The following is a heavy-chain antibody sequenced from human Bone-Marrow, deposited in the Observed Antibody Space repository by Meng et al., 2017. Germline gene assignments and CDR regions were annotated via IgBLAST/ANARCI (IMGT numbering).Heavy chain of an antibody. CDR2: RSGSGTT. V-gene: IGHV3-23*01. D-gene: IGHD6-19*01. J-gene: IGHJ6*01. CDR3: AKAGRPSDSSANKKWFGP. Sequence: GESLQISCAASRFPFSSYAMSWVRPAPGKGLECLPGRSGSGTTYYADSGKGRFIISRDNSKSTLYLQMSGLRAEDTAVYYCAKAGRPSDSSANKKWFGPWGQG. CDR1: RFPFSSYA.